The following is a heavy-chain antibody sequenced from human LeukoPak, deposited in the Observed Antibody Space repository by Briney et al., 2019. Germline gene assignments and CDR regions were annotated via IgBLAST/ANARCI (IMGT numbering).Heavy chain of an antibody. CDR1: GASVKSDY. D-gene: IGHD2/OR15-2a*01. Sequence: PSETLSLTCSVSGASVKSDYWSWIRQSPGKGLEWIANVYYSGSTNYNPSLKSRVTISVDASKNQISLKLSSVTAADTAVYYCARQVVIIPSSRGGPWSDPWGQGTLVAVSS. CDR3: ARQVVIIPSSRGGPWSDP. J-gene: IGHJ5*01. V-gene: IGHV4-59*08. CDR2: VYYSGST.